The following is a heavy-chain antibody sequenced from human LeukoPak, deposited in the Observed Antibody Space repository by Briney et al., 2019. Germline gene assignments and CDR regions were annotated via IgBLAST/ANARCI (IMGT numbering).Heavy chain of an antibody. V-gene: IGHV1-69*04. CDR1: GGTFSSYA. Sequence: ASVKVSCKASGGTFSSYAISWVRQAPGQGLEWMGRIIPILGIANYAQKFQGRVTITADKSTSTAYMELSGLRSEDTAVYYCARTRLWFGELLSVWGQGTLVTVSS. CDR3: ARTRLWFGELLSV. J-gene: IGHJ4*02. D-gene: IGHD3-10*01. CDR2: IIPILGIA.